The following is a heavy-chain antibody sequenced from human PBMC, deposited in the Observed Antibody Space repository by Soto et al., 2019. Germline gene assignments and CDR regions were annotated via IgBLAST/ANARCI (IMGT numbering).Heavy chain of an antibody. Sequence: EVQLVESGGGLVQPGGSLRLSCAVSGFAVNHMSWVRQAPGKGLEWLSVIYSGGSTYYADSVRGRFIISRDKSKNTLYLQMNSLRVEDTALYYCAIDGSDHWGQGTLVTVSS. V-gene: IGHV3-66*01. D-gene: IGHD2-2*03. CDR2: IYSGGST. CDR3: AIDGSDH. CDR1: GFAVNH. J-gene: IGHJ4*02.